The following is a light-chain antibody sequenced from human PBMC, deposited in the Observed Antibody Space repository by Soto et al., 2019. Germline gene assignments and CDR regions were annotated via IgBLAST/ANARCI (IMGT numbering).Light chain of an antibody. CDR3: SSYTRSSTLV. CDR1: SSDVGGYNY. CDR2: DVS. V-gene: IGLV2-14*01. J-gene: IGLJ2*01. Sequence: QSVLTQPASVSGSPGQSITISCTGTSSDVGGYNYVYWYQQHPGQAPKLMIYDVSNRPSGVSNRFSGSKSGNTASLTISGLEDEAESDYYCSSYTRSSTLVFGGGTKLTVL.